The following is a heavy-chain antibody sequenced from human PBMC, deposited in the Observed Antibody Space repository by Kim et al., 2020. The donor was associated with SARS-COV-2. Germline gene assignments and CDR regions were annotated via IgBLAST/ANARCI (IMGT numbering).Heavy chain of an antibody. D-gene: IGHD3-3*01. Sequence: DSVKGRFTISRDNAKNTLYLQMNSLRAEDTAVYYCARAHYDFWSGYYIDYWGQGTLVTVSS. J-gene: IGHJ4*02. CDR3: ARAHYDFWSGYYIDY. V-gene: IGHV3-74*01.